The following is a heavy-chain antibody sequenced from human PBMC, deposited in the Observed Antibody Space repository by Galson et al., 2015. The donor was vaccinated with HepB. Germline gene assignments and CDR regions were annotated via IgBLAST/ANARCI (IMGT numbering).Heavy chain of an antibody. CDR2: IYSGGTT. D-gene: IGHD3-16*02. Sequence: SLRLSCAASGFTVSSNYMTWVRQAPGKGLEWVSVIYSGGTTFYADSVKGRFTISRDNSKNTLYLQMNSLTAEDTAVYCCAGISGDLSDAIDIWGQGTMVTVSS. CDR1: GFTVSSNY. CDR3: AGISGDLSDAIDI. V-gene: IGHV3-53*01. J-gene: IGHJ3*02.